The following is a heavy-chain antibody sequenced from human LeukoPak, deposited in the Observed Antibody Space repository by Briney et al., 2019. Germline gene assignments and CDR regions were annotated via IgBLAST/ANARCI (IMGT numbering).Heavy chain of an antibody. CDR2: ISSSSSTI. CDR3: ASHENPLQQYSSSSYHDAFDI. D-gene: IGHD6-6*01. J-gene: IGHJ3*02. CDR1: GFTFSSYS. V-gene: IGHV3-48*04. Sequence: GGSLRLSCAASGFTFSSYSMNWVRQAPGKGLEWVSYISSSSSTIYYADSVKGRFTISRDNAKNSLYLQMNSLRAEDTAVYYCASHENPLQQYSSSSYHDAFDIWGQGTMVTVSS.